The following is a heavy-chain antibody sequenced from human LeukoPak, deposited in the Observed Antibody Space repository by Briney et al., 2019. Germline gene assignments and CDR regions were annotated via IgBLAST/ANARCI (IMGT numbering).Heavy chain of an antibody. V-gene: IGHV4-38-2*02. CDR2: IYHSGST. D-gene: IGHD6-19*01. CDR3: ARDAAGTLSFDC. Sequence: SETLSLTCAVSGYSISSGSYWGWIRQPPGKGLEWIGSIYHSGSTYYNPSLKSRVPLSVDTSTNQSSLKLSSVTAADTAVYYCARDAAGTLSFDCWGQGTLVTVSS. CDR1: GYSISSGSY. J-gene: IGHJ4*02.